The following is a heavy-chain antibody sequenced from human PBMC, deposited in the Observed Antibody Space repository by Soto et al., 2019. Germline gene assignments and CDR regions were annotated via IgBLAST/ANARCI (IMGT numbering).Heavy chain of an antibody. J-gene: IGHJ5*02. Sequence: KASETLSLTCTVSGGSISSGGYYWSWIRQHPGKGLEWIGYIYYSGSTYYNPSLKSRVTISVDTSKNQFSLKLSSVTAADTAVYYCARNIVVVPAAMGWFDPWGQGTLVTVSS. CDR2: IYYSGST. CDR1: GGSISSGGYY. V-gene: IGHV4-31*03. D-gene: IGHD2-2*01. CDR3: ARNIVVVPAAMGWFDP.